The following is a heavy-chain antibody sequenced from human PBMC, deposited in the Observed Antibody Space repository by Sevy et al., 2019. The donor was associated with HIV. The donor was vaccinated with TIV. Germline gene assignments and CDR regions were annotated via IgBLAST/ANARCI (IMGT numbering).Heavy chain of an antibody. CDR1: GGTFSSYA. CDR2: IIPIFGTA. J-gene: IGHJ3*02. V-gene: IGHV1-69*13. Sequence: ASVKVSCKASGGTFSSYAISWVRQAPGQGLEWMGGIIPIFGTANYAQKFQDRVTITADESTSTAYMELSSLRSEDTAVYYCARGEGYSYGSAFDIWGQGTMVTVSS. CDR3: ARGEGYSYGSAFDI. D-gene: IGHD5-18*01.